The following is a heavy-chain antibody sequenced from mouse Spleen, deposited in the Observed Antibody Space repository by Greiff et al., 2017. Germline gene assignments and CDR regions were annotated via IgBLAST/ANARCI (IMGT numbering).Heavy chain of an antibody. J-gene: IGHJ1*01. V-gene: IGHV14-3*01. Sequence: VQLKESVAELVRPGASVKLSCTASGFNIKNTYMHWVKQRPEQGLEWIGRIDPANGNTKYAPKFQGKATITADTSSNTAYLQLSSLTSEDTAIYYCARSHGSSYGWYFDVWGAGTTVTVSS. CDR2: IDPANGNT. D-gene: IGHD1-1*01. CDR3: ARSHGSSYGWYFDV. CDR1: GFNIKNTY.